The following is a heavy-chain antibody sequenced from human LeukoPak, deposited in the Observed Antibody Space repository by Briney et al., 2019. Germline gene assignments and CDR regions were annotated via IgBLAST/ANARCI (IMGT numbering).Heavy chain of an antibody. D-gene: IGHD6-6*01. CDR1: GYSISSSNW. CDR2: TYYSGST. V-gene: IGHV4-28*01. J-gene: IGHJ4*02. CDR3: ASVSARPDYYFDS. Sequence: PSDTLSLTCAVSGYSISSSNWWGWIRQPPGKGLEWIGYTYYSGSTYYSPSLKGRVTMFIDTSKNQFSLKLSSVTAVDTAVYYCASVSARPDYYFDSWGQGTLVTVSS.